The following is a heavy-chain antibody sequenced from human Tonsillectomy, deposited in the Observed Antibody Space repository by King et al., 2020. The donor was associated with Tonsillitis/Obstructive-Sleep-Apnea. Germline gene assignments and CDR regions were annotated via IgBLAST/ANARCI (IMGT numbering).Heavy chain of an antibody. J-gene: IGHJ6*03. D-gene: IGHD2-2*01. CDR3: ARVRPLVVPAARDYYYMDV. V-gene: IGHV1-18*01. CDR2: ISAYNGNT. Sequence: QLVQSGAEVKKPVASVKVSCKASVYTFTSYGIIWVRQAPVQGLEWIGWISAYNGNTNFAQKLQGRVTMNTDTSTSTGYMELRSLRSDDTAVYYCARVRPLVVPAARDYYYMDVWGKGTTVTVSS. CDR1: VYTFTSYG.